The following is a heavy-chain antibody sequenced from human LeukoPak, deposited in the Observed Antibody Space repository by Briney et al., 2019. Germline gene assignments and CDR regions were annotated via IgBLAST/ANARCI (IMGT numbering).Heavy chain of an antibody. D-gene: IGHD5-18*01. CDR1: GGTFSSYA. Sequence: ASVKVSCKASGGTFSSYAISWVRQAPGQGLEWMGGIIPIFGTANYAQKFQGRVTITADKSTSTAYMELSSLRSEDTAVYYCASSTRVQLFYYYYMDVWGKGTTVTVSS. CDR2: IIPIFGTA. V-gene: IGHV1-69*06. CDR3: ASSTRVQLFYYYYMDV. J-gene: IGHJ6*03.